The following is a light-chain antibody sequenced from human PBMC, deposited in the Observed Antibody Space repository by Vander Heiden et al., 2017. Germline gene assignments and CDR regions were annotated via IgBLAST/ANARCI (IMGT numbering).Light chain of an antibody. CDR3: QQYDTLLS. V-gene: IGKV1-33*01. Sequence: DIQITQSPSSLSASVGDSVTIPCQASQDISTYLNWYQQKPGKAPKLLIYDASDLVTGVASRFSGRGSGTRFSFSINSLQPEDVATYYCQQYDTLLSFGGGTKVELK. CDR1: QDISTY. J-gene: IGKJ4*01. CDR2: DAS.